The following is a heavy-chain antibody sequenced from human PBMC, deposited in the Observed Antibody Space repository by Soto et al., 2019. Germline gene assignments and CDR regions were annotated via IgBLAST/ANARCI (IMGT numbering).Heavy chain of an antibody. CDR1: GFTVSSNY. V-gene: IGHV3-53*01. J-gene: IGHJ4*02. CDR3: ASSVLFDY. D-gene: IGHD1-26*01. Sequence: HPGGSLRLSCAASGFTVSSNYMNWVRQAPGKGLEWVSVIYPGGSTYYADSVKGRFTISRDNSKNTLYLQMNSLRAEDTAVYYCASSVLFDYWGQGTLVTVGS. CDR2: IYPGGST.